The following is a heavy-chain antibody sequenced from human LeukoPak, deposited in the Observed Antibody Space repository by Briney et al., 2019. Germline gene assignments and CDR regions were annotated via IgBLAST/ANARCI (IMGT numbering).Heavy chain of an antibody. D-gene: IGHD2-2*01. CDR1: GYTFTGYY. J-gene: IGHJ5*02. V-gene: IGHV1-2*02. Sequence: GASVKVSCKASGYTFTGYYMHWVRQAPGQGLEWMGWINPNSGGTNYAQKFQGRVTMTRDTSISTAYMELSRLRSDDTAAYYCATAWWFYSEFVVVPAAEVGFDPWGQGTLVTVSS. CDR2: INPNSGGT. CDR3: ATAWWFYSEFVVVPAAEVGFDP.